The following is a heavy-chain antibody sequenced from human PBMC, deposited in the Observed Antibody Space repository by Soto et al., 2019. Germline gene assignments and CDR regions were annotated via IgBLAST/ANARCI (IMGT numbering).Heavy chain of an antibody. CDR1: GVSFSNYA. CDR2: FIPVIDTA. D-gene: IGHD2-2*01. Sequence: QVQLVQSGAEVKQPGSSVKVSCRASGVSFSNYAMSWVRQAPGQGLEWIGSFIPVIDTANYAQRLQGRVTFTADESTRTAYMELTSLRSEDTAVYYCARSRDGHNSYYFDHWGQGTLVTVSS. J-gene: IGHJ4*02. V-gene: IGHV1-69*18. CDR3: ARSRDGHNSYYFDH.